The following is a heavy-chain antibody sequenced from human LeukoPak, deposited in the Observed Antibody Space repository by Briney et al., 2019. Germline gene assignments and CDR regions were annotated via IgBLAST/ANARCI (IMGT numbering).Heavy chain of an antibody. V-gene: IGHV4-39*07. CDR2: IYYSGST. CDR3: ARDRRYYYGSGSPQAFDY. J-gene: IGHJ4*02. CDR1: GGSISSSSYY. Sequence: SETLSLTCTVSGGSISSSSYYWGWIRQPPGKGLEWIGSIYYSGSTYYNPSLKSRVTISVDTSKNQFSLKLSSVTAADTAVYYCARDRRYYYGSGSPQAFDYWGQGTLVTVSS. D-gene: IGHD3-10*01.